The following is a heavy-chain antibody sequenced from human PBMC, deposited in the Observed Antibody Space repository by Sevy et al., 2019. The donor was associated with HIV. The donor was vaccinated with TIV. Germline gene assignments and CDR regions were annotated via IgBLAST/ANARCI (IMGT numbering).Heavy chain of an antibody. CDR1: GYTFTGYY. V-gene: IGHV1-2*02. Sequence: ASVKVSCKASGYTFTGYYMHWVRQAPGQGLEWMGWINPNSGGTNYAQKFQGRVTMTRDTSISTAYMELSRLGSDDTAVYYCARVRGPYYYDSSGYYPLGYAFDIWGQGTMVTVSS. CDR3: ARVRGPYYYDSSGYYPLGYAFDI. J-gene: IGHJ3*02. D-gene: IGHD3-22*01. CDR2: INPNSGGT.